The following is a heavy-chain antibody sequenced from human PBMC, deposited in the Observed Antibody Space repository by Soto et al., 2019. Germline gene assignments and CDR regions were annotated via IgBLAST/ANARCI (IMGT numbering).Heavy chain of an antibody. V-gene: IGHV3-30*18. CDR1: GFTFSSYG. Sequence: QVQLVESGGGVVQPGRSLRLSCAASGFTFSSYGMHWVRQAPGKGLEWVAVVSYDGSNKYYADSVKGRFTISRDNSKNTVYLEMNSLRAEDTAVYYCAKELDEEGVWYYYYGMDVWGQGTKVTVSS. CDR2: VSYDGSNK. J-gene: IGHJ6*02. CDR3: AKELDEEGVWYYYYGMDV. D-gene: IGHD3-16*01.